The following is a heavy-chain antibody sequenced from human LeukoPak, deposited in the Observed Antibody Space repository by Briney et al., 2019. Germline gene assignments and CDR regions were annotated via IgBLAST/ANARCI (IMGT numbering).Heavy chain of an antibody. Sequence: GGSLRLSCAASGFTFSSYSMHWVRQAPGKGLEWVAVISYDGSNKYYADSVKGRFTISRDNSKNTLYLQMNSLRAEDTAVYYCARDDYGETFDYWGQGTLVTVSS. CDR3: ARDDYGETFDY. CDR1: GFTFSSYS. D-gene: IGHD4-17*01. J-gene: IGHJ4*02. CDR2: ISYDGSNK. V-gene: IGHV3-30*04.